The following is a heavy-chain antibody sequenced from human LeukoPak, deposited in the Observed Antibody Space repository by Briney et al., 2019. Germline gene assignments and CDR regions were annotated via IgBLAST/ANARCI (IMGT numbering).Heavy chain of an antibody. CDR3: AKDLWRITMVRGVIPPTTDY. CDR2: ISSSGSTI. J-gene: IGHJ4*02. CDR1: GFTFSSYE. D-gene: IGHD3-10*01. V-gene: IGHV3-48*03. Sequence: GGSLRLSCAASGFTFSSYEMNWVRQAPGKGLEWVSYISSSGSTIYYADSVKGRFTISRDNSKNTLYLQMNSLRAEDTAVYYCAKDLWRITMVRGVIPPTTDYWGQGTLVTVSS.